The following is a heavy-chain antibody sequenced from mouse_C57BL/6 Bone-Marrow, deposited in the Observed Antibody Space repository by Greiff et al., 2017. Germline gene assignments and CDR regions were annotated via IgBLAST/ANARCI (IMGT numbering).Heavy chain of an antibody. CDR2: ILPGSGST. CDR1: GYTFTGYW. D-gene: IGHD1-1*01. CDR3: ARSWYGSTYWYFDV. V-gene: IGHV1-9*01. Sequence: QVQLKQSGAELMKPGASVKLSCKATGYTFTGYWIEWVKQRPGHGLEWIGEILPGSGSTNYNEKFKGKATFTSDTSSNTAYMQLRRLTTEDSAIYYCARSWYGSTYWYFDVWGTGTTVTVSS. J-gene: IGHJ1*03.